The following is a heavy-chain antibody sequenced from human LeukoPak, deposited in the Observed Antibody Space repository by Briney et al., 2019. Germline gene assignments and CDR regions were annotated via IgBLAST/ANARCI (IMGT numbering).Heavy chain of an antibody. CDR1: GGSISSGAYY. CDR3: ARLLYNWNGIDY. V-gene: IGHV4-39*01. D-gene: IGHD1-1*01. Sequence: SSETLSLTCTVSGGSISSGAYYWGWIRQSPGKGLEWIGTIYCIGNTYYNPSLQSRVTISVDTSKNQFSLKLTSVTAADTAVFYCARLLYNWNGIDYWGQGTLVTVSS. CDR2: IYCIGNT. J-gene: IGHJ4*02.